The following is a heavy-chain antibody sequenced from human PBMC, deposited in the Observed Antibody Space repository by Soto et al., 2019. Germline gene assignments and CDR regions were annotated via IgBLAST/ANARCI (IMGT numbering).Heavy chain of an antibody. CDR1: GFTFSHYT. CDR3: AKDKEPDGACDFDY. V-gene: IGHV3-23*01. CDR2: INGGNGPT. D-gene: IGHD4-17*01. Sequence: EVQLLESGGDLVQPGGSLRLSCAASGFTFSHYTMSWVRQLPGKGLEWVSGINGGNGPTYYADSVKGRFTISRDNSQNTLYLQMNSLRVGDTAIYYCAKDKEPDGACDFDYWGQGTLVTVSS. J-gene: IGHJ4*02.